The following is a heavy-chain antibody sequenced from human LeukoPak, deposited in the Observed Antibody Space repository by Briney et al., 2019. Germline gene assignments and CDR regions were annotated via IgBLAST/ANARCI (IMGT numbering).Heavy chain of an antibody. J-gene: IGHJ4*02. CDR2: ITTSNYI. CDR3: VREQARGGSFDY. D-gene: IGHD2-15*01. Sequence: NPGGSLRLSCVVSGFTFSIHSVNWVRQAPGKGLEWVLSITTSNYIFYADSVKGRFTISRDNAKNSLYLQMNGLRAEDTAVYYCVREQARGGSFDYWGQGTLVTVSS. CDR1: GFTFSIHS. V-gene: IGHV3-21*01.